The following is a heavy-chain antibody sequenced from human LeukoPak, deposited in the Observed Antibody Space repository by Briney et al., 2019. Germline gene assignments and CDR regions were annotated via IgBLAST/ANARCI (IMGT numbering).Heavy chain of an antibody. CDR2: IYYSGST. CDR3: ARTVSGYPPSAEYFQH. Sequence: TETPSLTCTVSGGSISSSSYYWGWIRQPPGKGLEWIGSIYYSGSTYYNPSLKSRVTISVDTSKNQFSLKLSSVTAADTAVYYCARTVSGYPPSAEYFQHWGQGTLVTVSS. V-gene: IGHV4-39*01. CDR1: GGSISSSSYY. D-gene: IGHD3-22*01. J-gene: IGHJ1*01.